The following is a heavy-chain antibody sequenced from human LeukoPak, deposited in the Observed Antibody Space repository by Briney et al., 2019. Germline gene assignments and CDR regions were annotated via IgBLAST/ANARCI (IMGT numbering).Heavy chain of an antibody. Sequence: VASVKVSCKASGYTFTGYYIYWVRQAPGQGLEWMGWINPNSGDTNYAQKFQDRVTMTGDTSISTAYMELSSLRSDDTAIYYCAKGGGGGYGGRDYYGMDVWGQGSTVTVSS. CDR1: GYTFTGYY. CDR3: AKGGGGGYGGRDYYGMDV. V-gene: IGHV1-2*02. CDR2: INPNSGDT. D-gene: IGHD3-16*01. J-gene: IGHJ6*02.